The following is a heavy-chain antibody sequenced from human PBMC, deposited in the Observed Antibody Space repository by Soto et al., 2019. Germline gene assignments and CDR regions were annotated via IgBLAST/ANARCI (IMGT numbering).Heavy chain of an antibody. D-gene: IGHD3-22*01. V-gene: IGHV3-30-3*01. Sequence: QVQLVESGGGVVQPGRSLRLSCVASGFTFSSYAMHWVRQAPGKGLEWVAVISYDGSNKYYADSVKGRFTISRDNSKNTLYLQMNSLRAEDTAVYYCARTQHYDSSGYPELWGQGTLVTVSS. J-gene: IGHJ4*02. CDR3: ARTQHYDSSGYPEL. CDR2: ISYDGSNK. CDR1: GFTFSSYA.